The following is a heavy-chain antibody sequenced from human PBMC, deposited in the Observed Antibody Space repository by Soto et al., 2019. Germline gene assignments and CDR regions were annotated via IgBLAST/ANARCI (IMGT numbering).Heavy chain of an antibody. D-gene: IGHD1-1*01. CDR2: SSNSGSFT. J-gene: IGHJ5*02. V-gene: IGHV3-21*05. CDR1: GFTFSSYG. Sequence: GGSLRLSCAASGFTFSSYGMHWVRQAPGKGLEWIGYSSNSGSFTRYADSVKGRFSISRDNAQNSLFLQINSLRGDHTATSYRVRPGHNYNPLGSWGQGTPGSDS. CDR3: VRPGHNYNPLGS.